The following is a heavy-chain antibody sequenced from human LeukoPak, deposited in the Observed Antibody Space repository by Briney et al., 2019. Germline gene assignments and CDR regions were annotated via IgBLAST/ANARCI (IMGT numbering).Heavy chain of an antibody. J-gene: IGHJ6*03. D-gene: IGHD2-2*01. CDR1: GGSISSSNW. CDR2: IYHRGNT. CDR3: ARAGMHYYYYMDV. V-gene: IGHV4-4*02. Sequence: PSETLSLTCAVSGGSISSSNWWNWVRQTPGKGLEWVGEIYHRGNTHYNPSLKSRVTMSVDTSTNQFSLKLSSVTAADTAVYYCARAGMHYYYYMDVWGKGTTVTISS.